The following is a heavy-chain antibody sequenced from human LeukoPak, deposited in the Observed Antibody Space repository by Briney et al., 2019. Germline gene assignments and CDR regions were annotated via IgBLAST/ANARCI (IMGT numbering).Heavy chain of an antibody. CDR1: GFTFSSYG. CDR2: ISYDGSNK. Sequence: PGGSLRLSCAASGFTFSSYGMHWVRQAPGKGLEWVAVISYDGSNKYYADSVKGRFTISRDNSKNTLYLQMNSLRAEDTAVYYCAKRDLWFGESHENAFDIWGQGTMVTVSS. D-gene: IGHD3-10*01. V-gene: IGHV3-30*18. J-gene: IGHJ3*02. CDR3: AKRDLWFGESHENAFDI.